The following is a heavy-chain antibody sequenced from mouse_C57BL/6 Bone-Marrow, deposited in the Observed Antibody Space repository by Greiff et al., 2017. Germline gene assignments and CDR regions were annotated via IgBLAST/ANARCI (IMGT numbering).Heavy chain of an antibody. J-gene: IGHJ2*01. CDR1: GYTFTDYY. V-gene: IGHV1-26*01. CDR2: INPNNGGT. Sequence: EVQLQQSGPELVKPGASVKISCKASGYTFTDYYMNWVKQSHGKSLEWIGDINPNNGGTSYNQKFKGKATLTVDKSSSTAYMELRSLTSEDSAVYYCTSYYYGSSYFDDWGQGTTLTVSS. D-gene: IGHD1-1*01. CDR3: TSYYYGSSYFDD.